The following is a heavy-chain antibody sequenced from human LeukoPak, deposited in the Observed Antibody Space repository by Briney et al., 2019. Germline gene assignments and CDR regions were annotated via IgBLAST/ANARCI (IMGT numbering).Heavy chain of an antibody. Sequence: ASVKVSCKASGYTFTAYYIQWVRQAPGQGLEWMGTIRPGDTRTTYAQKFQGRVTMTWDMSTTTGYMELSSLRSVDTAVYYCVREKSGGTYDYWGQGTLVTVSS. J-gene: IGHJ4*02. V-gene: IGHV1-46*01. D-gene: IGHD3-16*01. CDR3: VREKSGGTYDY. CDR1: GYTFTAYY. CDR2: IRPGDTRT.